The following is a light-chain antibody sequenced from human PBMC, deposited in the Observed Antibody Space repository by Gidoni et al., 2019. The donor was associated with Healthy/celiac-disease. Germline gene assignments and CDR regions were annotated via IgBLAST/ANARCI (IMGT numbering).Light chain of an antibody. V-gene: IGKV3-20*01. CDR2: GAS. CDR3: QQYGSSPWT. Sequence: EIVLTPSPGTLSLSPGERATLSCSASQSVSSSYLAWYQQKPGQAPRLLIYGASSRATGSPDRFSGSGSGTDFTLTISRLEPEDFAVYYCQQYGSSPWTFGQGTKVEIK. CDR1: QSVSSSY. J-gene: IGKJ1*01.